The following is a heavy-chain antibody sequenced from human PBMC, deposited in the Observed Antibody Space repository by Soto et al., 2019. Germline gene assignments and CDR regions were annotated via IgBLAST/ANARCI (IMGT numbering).Heavy chain of an antibody. CDR2: IKRKTDGGTA. CDR3: TTAVQQLSENLAY. CDR1: GFTFSNAW. V-gene: IGHV3-15*07. Sequence: PGGSLRLSCAASGFTFSNAWMNWVRQAPGKGLEWVGRIKRKTDGGTADYAAPVKGRFTISRDDSKNTLYLQMNSLKTEDTAVYYCTTAVQQLSENLAYWGQGTLVTVSS. J-gene: IGHJ4*02. D-gene: IGHD6-13*01.